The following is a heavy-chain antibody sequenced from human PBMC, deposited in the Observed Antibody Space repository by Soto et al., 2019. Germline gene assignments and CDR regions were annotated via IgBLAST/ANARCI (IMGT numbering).Heavy chain of an antibody. CDR2: IYWDDDK. Sequence: QITLKESGPTLVKPTQTLTLTCTFSGFSLSTSGVGVGWIRQPPGKALEWLALIYWDDDKRYSPSLKSSLTISKDTSNNQVVLTMTNMDPVDTATYYCAHRGYYYYGMDVWGQGTTVTVSS. CDR3: AHRGYYYYGMDV. V-gene: IGHV2-5*02. J-gene: IGHJ6*02. CDR1: GFSLSTSGVG.